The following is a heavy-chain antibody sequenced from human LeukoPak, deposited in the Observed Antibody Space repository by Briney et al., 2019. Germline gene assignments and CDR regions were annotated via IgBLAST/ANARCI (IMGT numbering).Heavy chain of an antibody. D-gene: IGHD6-19*01. CDR2: IYYSGST. CDR3: ASPQGSGRYWRFDP. Sequence: SETLSLTCTVSGGSISSSTYYWGWVRQSPGKGLEWIGSIYYSGSTYYNPSLKSRVTMSVDTSKNQFSLKVNSVTAADTAVYFCASPQGSGRYWRFDPWGQGTLVTVSS. CDR1: GGSISSSTYY. V-gene: IGHV4-39*01. J-gene: IGHJ5*02.